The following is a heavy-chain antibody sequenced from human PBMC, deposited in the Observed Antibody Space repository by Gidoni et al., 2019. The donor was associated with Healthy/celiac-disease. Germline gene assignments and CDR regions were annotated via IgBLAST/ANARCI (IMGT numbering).Heavy chain of an antibody. V-gene: IGHV1-18*01. D-gene: IGHD5-12*01. CDR3: ARDHPTTNYYYYGMDV. CDR1: GYTFTSYG. J-gene: IGHJ6*02. Sequence: QVQLVQSGAAVQKPGASVKVSCKASGYTFTSYGISWVRQAPGQGLEWMGWISAYNGNTNYAQKLQGRVTMTTDTSTSTAYMELRSLRSDDTAVYYCARDHPTTNYYYYGMDVWGQGTTVTVSS. CDR2: ISAYNGNT.